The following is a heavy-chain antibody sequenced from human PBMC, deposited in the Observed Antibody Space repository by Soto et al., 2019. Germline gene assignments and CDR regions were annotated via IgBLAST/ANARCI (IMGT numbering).Heavy chain of an antibody. Sequence: PCGSVRLSCVSSGCVYINCWMFFIRQAPGMGLVWVSHINSDWSYTTYADSVKGRFTISRDNAKNTLYLQMNSLRAEDTAVYYCVRAIGHYGMDVWGRGTTVTVPS. V-gene: IGHV3-74*01. D-gene: IGHD3-22*01. J-gene: IGHJ6*02. CDR3: VRAIGHYGMDV. CDR1: GCVYINCW. CDR2: INSDWSYT.